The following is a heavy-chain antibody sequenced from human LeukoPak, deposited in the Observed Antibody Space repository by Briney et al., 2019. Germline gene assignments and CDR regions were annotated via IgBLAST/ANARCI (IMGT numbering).Heavy chain of an antibody. CDR2: IIPIFGTA. CDR1: GGTFSSYA. CDR3: ASSSITMIVVVNPFDY. V-gene: IGHV1-69*13. Sequence: SVKVSCKASGGTFSSYAISWVRQAPGQGLEWMGGIIPIFGTANYAQKFQGRVTITADESTSAAYMELGSLRSKDTAVYYCASSSITMIVVVNPFDYWGQGTLVTVSS. J-gene: IGHJ4*02. D-gene: IGHD3-22*01.